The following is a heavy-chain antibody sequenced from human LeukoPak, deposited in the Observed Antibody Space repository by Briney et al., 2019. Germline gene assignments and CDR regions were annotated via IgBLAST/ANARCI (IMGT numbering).Heavy chain of an antibody. CDR2: ISAYNGNT. D-gene: IGHD5-24*01. V-gene: IGHV1-18*01. Sequence: WASVKVSCKASGYTFTSYGISWVRQAPGQGLEWMGWISAYNGNTNYAQKLQGRVTITADKSTSTAYMELSSLRSEDTAVYYCAREGEMATIGGWVDYWGQGTLVTVSS. CDR1: GYTFTSYG. CDR3: AREGEMATIGGWVDY. J-gene: IGHJ4*02.